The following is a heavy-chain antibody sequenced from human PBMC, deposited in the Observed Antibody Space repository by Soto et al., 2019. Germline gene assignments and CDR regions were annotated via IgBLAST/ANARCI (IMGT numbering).Heavy chain of an antibody. J-gene: IGHJ6*03. V-gene: IGHV1-46*03. CDR1: GYTFTSYY. CDR2: INPSGGST. Sequence: QVQLVQSGAEVKKPGASVKVSCKASGYTFTSYYMHWVRQAPGQGLEWMGIINPSGGSTSYAQKFQGRVTMTRDRSTSTVYMELSSLRSEDTAVYYCARGPEGAGYDFWSGYYSHYMDVWGKGTTVTVSS. CDR3: ARGPEGAGYDFWSGYYSHYMDV. D-gene: IGHD3-3*01.